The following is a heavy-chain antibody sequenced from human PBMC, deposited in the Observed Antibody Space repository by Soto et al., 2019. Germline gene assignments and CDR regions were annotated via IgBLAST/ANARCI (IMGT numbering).Heavy chain of an antibody. Sequence: SETLSLTCTVSGGSISSYYWSWIRQPPGKGLEWIGYIYYSGSTNYNPSLKSRVTISVDTSKNQFSLKLSSVTAADTAVYYCARQIAAAGPDYCGQGTLVTVSS. D-gene: IGHD6-13*01. V-gene: IGHV4-59*01. J-gene: IGHJ4*02. CDR1: GGSISSYY. CDR3: ARQIAAAGPDY. CDR2: IYYSGST.